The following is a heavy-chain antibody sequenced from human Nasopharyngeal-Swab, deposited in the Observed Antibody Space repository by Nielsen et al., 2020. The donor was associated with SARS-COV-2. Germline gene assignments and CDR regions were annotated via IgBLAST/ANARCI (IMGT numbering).Heavy chain of an antibody. CDR2: INHSGST. V-gene: IGHV4-34*01. D-gene: IGHD3-3*01. CDR1: GGSFSGYY. Sequence: SETLSLTCAVYGGSFSGYYWSWIRQLPGKGLEWIGEINHSGSTNDNPSLKSRVTISVDTSKNQFSLKLSSVTAAATAVYYCARGARMVTIFGVVIRGTFDYWGQGTLVTVSS. J-gene: IGHJ4*02. CDR3: ARGARMVTIFGVVIRGTFDY.